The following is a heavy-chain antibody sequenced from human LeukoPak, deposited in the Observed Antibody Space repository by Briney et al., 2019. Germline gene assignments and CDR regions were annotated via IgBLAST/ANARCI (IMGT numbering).Heavy chain of an antibody. CDR1: TYSIPIGYY. Sequence: SETLSLTCSLSTYSIPIGYYWGFIRQSPGKGLEWIGEINHSGSTNYNPSLKSRVTISVDTSKNQFSLKLSSVTAADTAVYYCARWGVLLWFGDAFDIWGQGTMVTVSS. V-gene: IGHV4-38-2*02. CDR3: ARWGVLLWFGDAFDI. D-gene: IGHD3-10*01. CDR2: INHSGST. J-gene: IGHJ3*02.